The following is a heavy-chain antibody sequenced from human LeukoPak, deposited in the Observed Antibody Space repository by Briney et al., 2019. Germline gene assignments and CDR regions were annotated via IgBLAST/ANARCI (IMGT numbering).Heavy chain of an antibody. D-gene: IGHD2-2*01. Sequence: SETLSLTCTVSGGSISSGSYYWSWIRQPAGKGLEWIGRIYTSGSTNYNPSLKSRVTISVDTSKNQFSLKLSSVTAADTAVYYCARAQKIVGVPPSIPGFAPWGQGTLVTVSS. CDR1: GGSISSGSYY. V-gene: IGHV4-61*02. J-gene: IGHJ5*02. CDR3: ARAQKIVGVPPSIPGFAP. CDR2: IYTSGST.